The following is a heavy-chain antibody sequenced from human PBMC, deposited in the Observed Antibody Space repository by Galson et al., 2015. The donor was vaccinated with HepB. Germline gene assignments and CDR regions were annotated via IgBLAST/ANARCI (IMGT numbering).Heavy chain of an antibody. V-gene: IGHV3-23*01. Sequence: SLRLSCAASGFTFSSYAMSWVRQAPGKGLEWVSTITGNGGSTYYADSVKGRFTISRDNSKNTPYLQMNSLRAEDTAVYSCAKVGTTSWYDPLYYFDYWGQGTLVTVSS. CDR3: AKVGTTSWYDPLYYFDY. D-gene: IGHD6-13*01. J-gene: IGHJ4*02. CDR2: ITGNGGST. CDR1: GFTFSSYA.